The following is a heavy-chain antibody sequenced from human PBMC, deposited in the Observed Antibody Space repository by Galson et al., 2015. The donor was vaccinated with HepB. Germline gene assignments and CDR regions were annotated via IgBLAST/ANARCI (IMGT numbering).Heavy chain of an antibody. V-gene: IGHV4-39*07. CDR2: IYYSGST. CDR1: GGSISSSSYY. J-gene: IGHJ5*02. Sequence: ETLSLTCTVSGGSISSSSYYWGWIRQPPGKGLEWIGSIYYSGSTYYNPSLKSRVTISVDTSKNQFSLKLSSVTAADTAVYYCAREMILGYCSGGSCSNWFDPWGQGTLVTVSS. CDR3: AREMILGYCSGGSCSNWFDP. D-gene: IGHD2-15*01.